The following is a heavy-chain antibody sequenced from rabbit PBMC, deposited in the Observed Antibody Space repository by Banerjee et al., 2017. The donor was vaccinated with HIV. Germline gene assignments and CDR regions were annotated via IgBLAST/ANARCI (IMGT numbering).Heavy chain of an antibody. V-gene: IGHV1S45*01. D-gene: IGHD1-1*01. J-gene: IGHJ4*01. CDR3: ARARSSGGYYPYNL. CDR2: ICPGSSGST. CDR1: GFSFSNTYC. Sequence: QEQLVESGGGLVQPEGSLTLTCTASGFSFSNTYCMCWVRQAPGKGVEWAGCICPGSSGSTWYASWAKGRFTISKTSSTTVTLQMTSLTAADTATYFCARARSSGGYYPYNLWGPGTLVTVS.